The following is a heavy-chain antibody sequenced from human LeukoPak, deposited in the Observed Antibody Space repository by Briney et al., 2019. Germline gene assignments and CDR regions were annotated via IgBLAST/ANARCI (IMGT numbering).Heavy chain of an antibody. Sequence: GASVKVSCKVSGYTLTELSMHWVRQAPGKGLEWMGGFDPEDGETIYAQKFQGRVTMTEDTSTDTAYMELSSLRSEDTAAYYCATQMGATVTTGEFDYWGQGTLVTVSS. V-gene: IGHV1-24*01. CDR2: FDPEDGET. D-gene: IGHD4-17*01. CDR1: GYTLTELS. CDR3: ATQMGATVTTGEFDY. J-gene: IGHJ4*02.